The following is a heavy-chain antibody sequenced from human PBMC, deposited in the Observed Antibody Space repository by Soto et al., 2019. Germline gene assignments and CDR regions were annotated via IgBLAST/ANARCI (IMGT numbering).Heavy chain of an antibody. Sequence: QVQLLQSGAEMKKPGASVKVSCKASGYNFNTYYMHWVRQAPGQGLEWMGWINVITGGTNSAKRCQGTVIMTRDTSINTAYMELTSLRLDDTAVYYCARVAIFGVTTPPDYWGQGTLVAVSS. CDR3: ARVAIFGVTTPPDY. D-gene: IGHD3-3*01. V-gene: IGHV1-2*02. CDR1: GYNFNTYY. J-gene: IGHJ4*02. CDR2: INVITGGT.